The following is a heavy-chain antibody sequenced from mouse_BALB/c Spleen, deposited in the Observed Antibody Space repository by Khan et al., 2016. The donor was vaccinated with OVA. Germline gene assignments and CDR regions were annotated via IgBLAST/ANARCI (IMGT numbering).Heavy chain of an antibody. CDR3: ARLAYYYGSEGFAY. CDR1: GFTFSTYG. D-gene: IGHD1-1*01. CDR2: VSTGGGYT. V-gene: IGHV5-6*01. J-gene: IGHJ3*01. Sequence: EVELVESGGDLVKPGGSLKLSCAASGFTFSTYGMSWVRQTPDKRLEWVATVSTGGGYTYYPDSVKGRFTISRDNAKNTLYLQMSRLKSEDTAMFYCARLAYYYGSEGFAYWGQGTLVTVSA.